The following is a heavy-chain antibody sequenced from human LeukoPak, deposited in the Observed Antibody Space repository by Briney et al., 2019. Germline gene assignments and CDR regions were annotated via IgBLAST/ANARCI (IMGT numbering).Heavy chain of an antibody. J-gene: IGHJ5*02. CDR3: ARARLLRYFDWLLSGNWFDP. Sequence: GASVKVSCKASGYTFTSYYMHWVRQAPGQGLEWMGWINPNSGGTNYAQKFQGRVTMTRDTSISTAYMELSRLRSDDTAVYYCARARLLRYFDWLLSGNWFDPWGQGTLVTVSS. CDR2: INPNSGGT. CDR1: GYTFTSYY. V-gene: IGHV1-2*02. D-gene: IGHD3-9*01.